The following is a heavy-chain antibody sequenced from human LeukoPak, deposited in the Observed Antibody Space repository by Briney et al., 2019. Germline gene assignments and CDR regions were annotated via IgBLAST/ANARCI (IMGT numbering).Heavy chain of an antibody. CDR3: AKDHSDSGRAFEY. Sequence: PGTSLRLSCATYGFTFRTTGVHWVRQAPGKGLEWVALMSSDGIKTYYADSVKGRFTVSRDSSRDTLYLQMNSVRPDDTAVYYCAKDHSDSGRAFEYWGRGTLVTISS. D-gene: IGHD1-26*01. CDR1: GFTFRTTG. J-gene: IGHJ4*02. CDR2: MSSDGIKT. V-gene: IGHV3-30*18.